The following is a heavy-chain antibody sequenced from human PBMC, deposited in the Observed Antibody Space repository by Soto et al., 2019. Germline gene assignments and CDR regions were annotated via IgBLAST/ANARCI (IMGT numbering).Heavy chain of an antibody. D-gene: IGHD4-4*01. CDR2: LYSSGKT. V-gene: IGHV4-39*01. J-gene: IGHJ4*02. Sequence: PSETLCLTFTVSCGSVTSSGYYWALIRQPPGKGLELIGSLYSSGKTYRNPSLKSRVTMSDDTSKNQFSLNLNSVTASDTAVYFCVSQRTTVITQAYFDYWGPGALVTV. CDR3: VSQRTTVITQAYFDY. CDR1: CGSVTSSGYY.